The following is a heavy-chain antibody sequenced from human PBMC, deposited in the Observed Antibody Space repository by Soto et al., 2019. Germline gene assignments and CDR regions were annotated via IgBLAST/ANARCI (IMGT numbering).Heavy chain of an antibody. CDR1: GGSFSGYY. CDR3: ARGSHMIHGIAARLGAVEGY. CDR2: INHSGST. V-gene: IGHV4-34*01. D-gene: IGHD6-6*01. Sequence: QVQLQQWGAGLLKPSETLSLTCAVYGGSFSGYYWSWIRQPPGKGLEWIGEINHSGSTNYNPSLKGRVTISVDTSKNQFSLKLSSVTAADTAVYYCARGSHMIHGIAARLGAVEGYWGQGTLVTVSS. J-gene: IGHJ4*02.